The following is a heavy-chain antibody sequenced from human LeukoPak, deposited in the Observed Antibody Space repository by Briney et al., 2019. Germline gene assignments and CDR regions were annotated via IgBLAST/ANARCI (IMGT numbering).Heavy chain of an antibody. Sequence: GASVKVSCKASGGTFSSYAISWVRQAPGQGPEWMGGIIPIFGTANYAQKFQGRVTITAGESTSTAYMELSSLRSEDTAVYYCARGNILYYFDYWGQGTLVTVSS. D-gene: IGHD2/OR15-2a*01. CDR1: GGTFSSYA. CDR3: ARGNILYYFDY. CDR2: IIPIFGTA. V-gene: IGHV1-69*13. J-gene: IGHJ4*02.